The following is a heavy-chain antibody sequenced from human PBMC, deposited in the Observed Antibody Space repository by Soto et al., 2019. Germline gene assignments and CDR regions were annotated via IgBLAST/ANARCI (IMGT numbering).Heavy chain of an antibody. CDR3: ARDLAVGMVDY. V-gene: IGHV1-18*01. CDR2: ISAYNGNT. J-gene: IGHJ4*02. Sequence: QVQLVQSGAEVKKPGASVKVSCKASGYTFTSYGISWVRQAPGQGLEWRGWISAYNGNTKYAQKLRGRVIMTTDTSTSRAYMEVRSLRSDYTAVYYRARDLAVGMVDYWGQGTLITVSS. CDR1: GYTFTSYG.